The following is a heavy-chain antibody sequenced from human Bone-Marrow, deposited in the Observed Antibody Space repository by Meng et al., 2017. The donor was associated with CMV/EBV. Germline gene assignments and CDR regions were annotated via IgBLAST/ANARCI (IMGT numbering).Heavy chain of an antibody. Sequence: ASVKVSCKASGYTFTGYYMHWVRQAPGQGLEWMGWINPNSGGTNYAQKFQGRVTMTRDTSISTAYMELSRLRSDDTAVDYCARGDDFWSGYYSYYYGMDVWGQGTTVTVSS. CDR1: GYTFTGYY. D-gene: IGHD3-3*01. J-gene: IGHJ6*02. V-gene: IGHV1-2*02. CDR3: ARGDDFWSGYYSYYYGMDV. CDR2: INPNSGGT.